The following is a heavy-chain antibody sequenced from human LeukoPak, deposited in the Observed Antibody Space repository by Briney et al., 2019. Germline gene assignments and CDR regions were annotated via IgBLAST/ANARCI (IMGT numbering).Heavy chain of an antibody. CDR3: ARHEVVPAAINYFDY. Sequence: GESLKISFKGSGYSFTNYWIGWVRQMPGKGLEWMWIIYPGDSDTRYSPSFQGQVTISADKTISTTYLQWSSLKASDTAMYYCARHEVVPAAINYFDYWGQGTLVTVSS. CDR1: GYSFTNYW. J-gene: IGHJ4*02. V-gene: IGHV5-51*01. CDR2: IYPGDSDT. D-gene: IGHD2-2*01.